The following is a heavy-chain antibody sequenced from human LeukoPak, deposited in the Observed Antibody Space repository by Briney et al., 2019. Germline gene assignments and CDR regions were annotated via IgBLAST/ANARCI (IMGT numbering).Heavy chain of an antibody. J-gene: IGHJ4*02. D-gene: IGHD6-19*01. CDR2: INQDGGEK. CDR3: AKDLIKYSSGWSYYFDY. V-gene: IGHV3-7*01. Sequence: PGGSLRLSCAASGFTFSSYWMNWVRQAPGKGLEWVASINQDGGEKYYLDSVKGRFTISRDNAKNSLYLQMNSLRAEDTAVYYCAKDLIKYSSGWSYYFDYWGQGTLVTVSS. CDR1: GFTFSSYW.